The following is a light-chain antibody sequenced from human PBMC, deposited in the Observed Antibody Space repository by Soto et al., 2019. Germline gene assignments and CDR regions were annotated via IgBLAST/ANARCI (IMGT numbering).Light chain of an antibody. CDR2: MSS. Sequence: DIQMTQSPSSLSASVGDRVTITCRASQGIRNYLNWYQQKPGKAPNLLIYMSSSLQSGVPSRFSGSGSGTDFTLTISSLQPEDFASYYCQQAYSAPITFGQGTRLEMK. CDR3: QQAYSAPIT. CDR1: QGIRNY. V-gene: IGKV1-39*01. J-gene: IGKJ5*01.